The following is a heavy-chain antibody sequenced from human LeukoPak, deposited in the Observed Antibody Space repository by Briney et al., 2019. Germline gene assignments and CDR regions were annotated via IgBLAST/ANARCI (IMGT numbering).Heavy chain of an antibody. Sequence: SETLSLTCTVSGGSISSSSYYWGWIRQPPGKGLEWIGTIYYSGSTYYNPSLKSRVTISVDTSKNQFSLKLRSVTAADTAVYYCARDGYYYDRKMKIDPWGEGTLVTVSS. CDR3: ARDGYYYDRKMKIDP. CDR2: IYYSGST. J-gene: IGHJ5*02. CDR1: GGSISSSSYY. V-gene: IGHV4-39*02. D-gene: IGHD3-22*01.